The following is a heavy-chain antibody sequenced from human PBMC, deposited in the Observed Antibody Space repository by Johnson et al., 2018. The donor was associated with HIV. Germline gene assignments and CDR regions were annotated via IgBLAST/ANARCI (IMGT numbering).Heavy chain of an antibody. CDR1: GFTFDDYA. CDR3: ARVNEDLLYAFDI. CDR2: ISWNSGSI. D-gene: IGHD1-1*01. J-gene: IGHJ3*02. V-gene: IGHV3-9*01. Sequence: VQLVESGGGVVQPGGSLRLSCAASGFTFDDYAMHWVRQAPGKGLEWVSGISWNSGSIGYADSVKGRFTISRDNAKNSLYLQMNSLRAEDTAVYYCARVNEDLLYAFDIWGQGTMVTVSS.